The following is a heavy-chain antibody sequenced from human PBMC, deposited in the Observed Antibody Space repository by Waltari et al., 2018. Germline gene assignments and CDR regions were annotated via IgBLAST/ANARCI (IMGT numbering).Heavy chain of an antibody. V-gene: IGHV4-39*07. J-gene: IGHJ4*01. CDR3: ARGLGAIY. Sequence: QLQMQESGPVLVRPSETLSLTCAVPGGSINTITYFWGGIRQPPGKGLEWIAMFSYNGNTYYNPSLKSRVTISGDTSKNQFSLLLSSVTAADTAVYYCARGLGAIYWGHGTLVTVSS. CDR1: GGSINTITYF. CDR2: FSYNGNT. D-gene: IGHD2-21*01.